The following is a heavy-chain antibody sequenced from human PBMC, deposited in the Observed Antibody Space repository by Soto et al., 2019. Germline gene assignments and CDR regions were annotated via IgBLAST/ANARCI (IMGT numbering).Heavy chain of an antibody. J-gene: IGHJ6*02. CDR3: ARDRNDILTYAAGGGMDV. D-gene: IGHD3-9*01. Sequence: QVQLVESGGGVVQPGRSLRLSCAASGFTFSGYAMHWVRQAPGKGLEWVAVISYDGSNKYYADSVKGRFTISRDNSKNTLYLQMNSLRAEDTAVYYCARDRNDILTYAAGGGMDVWGQGTTVTVSS. V-gene: IGHV3-30-3*01. CDR2: ISYDGSNK. CDR1: GFTFSGYA.